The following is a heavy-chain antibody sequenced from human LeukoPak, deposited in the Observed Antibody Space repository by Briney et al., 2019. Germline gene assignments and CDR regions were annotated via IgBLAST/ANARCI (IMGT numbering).Heavy chain of an antibody. Sequence: SETLSLTCSVSGVSISDYYWTWFRQPAGKGLEWIGLIYISGSTNYNPSLKSRVIMSVDTSRNQLSLKLTSLTAADTAVYYCAASPITMVRGVIRYYYYYYMDVWGKGTTVTVSS. CDR2: IYISGST. D-gene: IGHD3-10*01. V-gene: IGHV4-4*07. CDR3: AASPITMVRGVIRYYYYYYMDV. J-gene: IGHJ6*03. CDR1: GVSISDYY.